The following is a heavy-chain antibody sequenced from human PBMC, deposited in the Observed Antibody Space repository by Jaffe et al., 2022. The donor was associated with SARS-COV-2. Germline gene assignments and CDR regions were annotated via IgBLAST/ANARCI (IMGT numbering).Heavy chain of an antibody. V-gene: IGHV3-53*01. D-gene: IGHD3-10*01. CDR3: ARSIDPEVGLWFGEPTVRGFGMDV. Sequence: EVQLVESGGGLIQPGGSLRLSCAASGFTVSSNYMSWVRQAPGKGLEWVSVIYSGGSTYYADSVKGRFTISRDNSKNTLYLQMNSLRAEDTAVYYCARSIDPEVGLWFGEPTVRGFGMDVWGQGTTVTVSS. CDR1: GFTVSSNY. J-gene: IGHJ6*02. CDR2: IYSGGST.